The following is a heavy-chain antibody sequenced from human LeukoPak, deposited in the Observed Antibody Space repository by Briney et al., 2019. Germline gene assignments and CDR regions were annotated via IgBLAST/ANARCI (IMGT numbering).Heavy chain of an antibody. J-gene: IGHJ4*02. CDR3: ARGAEYYDFWSGSTLYYFDY. Sequence: GGSLRLSCAASGFTVSSNYMSWVRQAPGKGLEWVSVIYSGGSTYYADSVKGRFTISRDNSKTTLYLQMNSLRAEDTAVYYCARGAEYYDFWSGSTLYYFDYWGQGTLVTVSS. CDR1: GFTVSSNY. CDR2: IYSGGST. D-gene: IGHD3-3*01. V-gene: IGHV3-66*02.